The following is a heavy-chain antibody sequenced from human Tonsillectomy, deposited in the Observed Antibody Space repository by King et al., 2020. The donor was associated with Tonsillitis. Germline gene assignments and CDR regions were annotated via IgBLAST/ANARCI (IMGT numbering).Heavy chain of an antibody. Sequence: VQLVESGGGVVQPGRSLRLSCAASGFTFRSYGMHWVRQAPGKGLEWVAVIWYDGSNKHYADSVKGRFTISRDNSKNTLFLQMNSLRAEDTAVYYCARYISREAYCYHYAMDVWGQETTVTVSS. J-gene: IGHJ6*02. V-gene: IGHV3-33*01. CDR3: ARYISREAYCYHYAMDV. D-gene: IGHD6-19*01. CDR2: IWYDGSNK. CDR1: GFTFRSYG.